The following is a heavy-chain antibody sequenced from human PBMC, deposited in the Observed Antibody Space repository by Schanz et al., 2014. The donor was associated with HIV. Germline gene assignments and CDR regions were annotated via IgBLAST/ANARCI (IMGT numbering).Heavy chain of an antibody. D-gene: IGHD4-17*01. CDR2: IWYDGSNK. Sequence: QVQLVESGGGVVQPGRSLRLSCGASGFSVTSFGIHWVRQAPGKGLEWVAAIWYDGSNKFYADSVKGRFTISRDNSKNTLYLQMNNLRAEDTAVYGCARQGLRFSFWLDYWGQGTPVTVS. J-gene: IGHJ4*02. CDR3: ARQGLRFSFWLDY. V-gene: IGHV3-33*08. CDR1: GFSVTSFG.